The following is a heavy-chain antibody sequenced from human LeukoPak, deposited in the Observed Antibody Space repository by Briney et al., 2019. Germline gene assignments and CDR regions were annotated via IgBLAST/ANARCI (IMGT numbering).Heavy chain of an antibody. CDR1: GFTFSNYA. CDR3: ARDSTYYYDSGSSGPHYFDN. CDR2: ISSGGTYE. V-gene: IGHV3-30*01. J-gene: IGHJ4*02. D-gene: IGHD3-10*01. Sequence: GKSLRLSCAASGFTFSNYATHWVRQPPAQGHEWVSLISSGGTYEYYADSVKGRFTISRDNSKNTLYLQLNSLRAEDTAVYYCARDSTYYYDSGSSGPHYFDNWGQGTLVTVSS.